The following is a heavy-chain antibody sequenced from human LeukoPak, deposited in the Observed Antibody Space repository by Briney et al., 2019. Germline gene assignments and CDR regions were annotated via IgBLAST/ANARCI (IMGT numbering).Heavy chain of an antibody. CDR3: ARDPPGGGVITNFEYYGLDV. V-gene: IGHV4-59*12. J-gene: IGHJ6*02. CDR2: IYCSGST. Sequence: PSETLSLTCTVSGGSISSYYWSWIRQPPGKGLEWIGYIYCSGSTNYNPSLKSRVTISVDTSKNQFSLKLSSVTAADTACYYCARDPPGGGVITNFEYYGLDVWGQGTTVTVSS. D-gene: IGHD1-14*01. CDR1: GGSISSYY.